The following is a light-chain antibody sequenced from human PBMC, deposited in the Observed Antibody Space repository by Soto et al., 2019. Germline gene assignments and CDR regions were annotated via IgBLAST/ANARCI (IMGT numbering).Light chain of an antibody. CDR3: QQYYNTPPYT. CDR1: QNVLYKSNNENY. V-gene: IGKV4-1*01. Sequence: DIVMTQSPDSLAVSLGERATINCKSSQNVLYKSNNENYLAWYQQKPGQPPKLLIYWASTRKPGVPDRFSGSGSCSDFTLTITSLQAEDVSVDYCQQYYNTPPYTFGQGTKLEI. J-gene: IGKJ2*01. CDR2: WAS.